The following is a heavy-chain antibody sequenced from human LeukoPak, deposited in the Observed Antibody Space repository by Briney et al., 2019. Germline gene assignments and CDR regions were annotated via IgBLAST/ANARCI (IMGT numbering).Heavy chain of an antibody. CDR3: ARDYYDSSGPPHWYFDL. Sequence: SETLSLTCTVSGGSISSYYWSWIRQPPGKGLEWIGYIYYSGSTNYNPSLKSRVTISVDTSKNQFSLKLSFVTAADTAVYYCARDYYDSSGPPHWYFDLWGRGTLVTVSS. CDR2: IYYSGST. J-gene: IGHJ2*01. CDR1: GGSISSYY. V-gene: IGHV4-59*12. D-gene: IGHD3-22*01.